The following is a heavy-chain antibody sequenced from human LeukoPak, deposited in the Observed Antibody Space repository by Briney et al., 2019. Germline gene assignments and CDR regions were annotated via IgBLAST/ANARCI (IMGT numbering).Heavy chain of an antibody. CDR2: ISAYNGNT. V-gene: IGHV1-18*01. J-gene: IGHJ4*02. Sequence: GASVKVSCKASGYTLTSYGISWVRQAPGQGLEWMGWISAYNGNTNYAQKLQGRVTMTTDTSTSTAYMELRSLRSDDTAVYYCARAPRDYGDYEFDYWGQGTLVTVSS. CDR3: ARAPRDYGDYEFDY. CDR1: GYTLTSYG. D-gene: IGHD4-17*01.